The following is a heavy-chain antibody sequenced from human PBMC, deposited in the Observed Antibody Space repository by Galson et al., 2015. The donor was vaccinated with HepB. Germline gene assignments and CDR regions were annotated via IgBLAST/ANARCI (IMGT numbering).Heavy chain of an antibody. CDR3: ARDYYGSGSYPYEAFDI. V-gene: IGHV1-69*04. CDR2: IIPILAIA. D-gene: IGHD3-10*01. CDR1: GGTFSSYA. J-gene: IGHJ3*02. Sequence: SVKVSCKASGGTFSSYAISWVRQAPGQGLEWMGRIIPILAIANYAQKFQGRVTITADKSTSTAYMELSSLRSEDTAVYYCARDYYGSGSYPYEAFDIWGQGTMVTVSS.